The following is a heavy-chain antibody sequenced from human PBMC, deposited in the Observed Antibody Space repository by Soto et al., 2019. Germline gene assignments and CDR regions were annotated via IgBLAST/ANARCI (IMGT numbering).Heavy chain of an antibody. V-gene: IGHV4-59*02. CDR2: IYYSGST. CDR3: ARGGDYDFWSGWN. J-gene: IGHJ4*02. Sequence: SETLSLTCTVSGGSVSSNYWSWIRQPPGKGLEWIGYIYYSGSTNYNPSLRSRVTISVDTSKNQFSLKLSSVTAADTAVYYCARGGDYDFWSGWNWGQGTLVTVSS. D-gene: IGHD3-3*01. CDR1: GGSVSSNY.